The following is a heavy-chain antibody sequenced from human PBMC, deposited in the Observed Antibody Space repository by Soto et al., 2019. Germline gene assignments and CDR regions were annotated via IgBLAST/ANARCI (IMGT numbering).Heavy chain of an antibody. J-gene: IGHJ4*02. CDR2: ISGSGGST. Sequence: GGSLRLSCAASGFTFSSYAMSWVRQAPGKGLEWVSAISGSGGSTYYADSVKGRFTISRDNSKNTLYLQMNSLRAEDTAVYYCAKGVGCSSTSCYVSIYDYWGQGTRVTVSS. CDR3: AKGVGCSSTSCYVSIYDY. V-gene: IGHV3-23*01. CDR1: GFTFSSYA. D-gene: IGHD2-2*01.